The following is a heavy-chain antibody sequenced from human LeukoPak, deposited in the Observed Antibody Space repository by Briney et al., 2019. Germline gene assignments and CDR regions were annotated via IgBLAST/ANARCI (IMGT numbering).Heavy chain of an antibody. CDR3: ARERYNYGLDY. V-gene: IGHV3-30-3*01. CDR1: GFPFSGYP. CDR2: ISYDGSDR. J-gene: IGHJ4*02. D-gene: IGHD5-18*01. Sequence: GGSRRLSCAASGFPFSGYPMHWVRQAPGKGLEWVSVISYDGSDRYYADSVKGRFTISRDNSKNTLYLQMNSLRTEDTALYYCARERYNYGLDYWGQGTLVTVSS.